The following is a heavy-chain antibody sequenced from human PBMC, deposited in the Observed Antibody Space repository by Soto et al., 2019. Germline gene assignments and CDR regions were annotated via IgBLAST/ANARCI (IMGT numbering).Heavy chain of an antibody. J-gene: IGHJ4*02. CDR3: ARDRGAPGLLLFGELSPLGY. V-gene: IGHV1-18*01. Sequence: GASVKVSCKASGYTFTSYGISWVRQAPGQGLEWMGWISAYNGNTNYAQKLQGRVTMTTDTSTSTAYMELRSLRSDDTAVYYCARDRGAPGLLLFGELSPLGYWGQGTLVTVSS. D-gene: IGHD3-10*01. CDR2: ISAYNGNT. CDR1: GYTFTSYG.